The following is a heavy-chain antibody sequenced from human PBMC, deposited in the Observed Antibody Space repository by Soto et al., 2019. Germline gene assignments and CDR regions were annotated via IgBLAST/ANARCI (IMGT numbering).Heavy chain of an antibody. D-gene: IGHD6-6*01. Sequence: SETLSLTCAVYGGSFSGYYWSWIRQPPGKGLEWIGEINHSGSTNYNPSLKSRVTISVDTSKNQFSLKLSSVTAAGTAVYYCASRPIAARNFDYWGQGTPVTVSS. J-gene: IGHJ4*02. V-gene: IGHV4-34*01. CDR2: INHSGST. CDR1: GGSFSGYY. CDR3: ASRPIAARNFDY.